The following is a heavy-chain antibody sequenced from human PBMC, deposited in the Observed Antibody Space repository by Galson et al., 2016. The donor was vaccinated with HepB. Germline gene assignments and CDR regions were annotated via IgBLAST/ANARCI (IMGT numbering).Heavy chain of an antibody. CDR2: ISISGSTV. V-gene: IGHV3-48*03. J-gene: IGHJ4*02. D-gene: IGHD3-22*01. CDR3: AREADFYDSTGYFPPFAY. Sequence: SLRLSCAGSGFTFSRYNMNWVRQAPGKGLEWLADISISGSTVYYADSVKGRFTISSDNDKNSVYLQMDSLRDEDTAVYYCAREADFYDSTGYFPPFAYWGQGILVTVSS. CDR1: GFTFSRYN.